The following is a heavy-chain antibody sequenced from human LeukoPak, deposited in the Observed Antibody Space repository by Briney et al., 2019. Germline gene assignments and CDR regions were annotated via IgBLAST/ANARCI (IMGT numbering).Heavy chain of an antibody. V-gene: IGHV3-21*01. CDR3: ARDRIGIHAFDI. J-gene: IGHJ3*02. Sequence: GGSLRLSCAASGVTFSSYSMNGVRQAPGKGGEGVSSISSSRSYIYYADSVKGRFTISRDNAKNSLYLQMNRLRAEDTAVYYCARDRIGIHAFDIWGQGTMVTVSS. CDR1: GVTFSSYS. D-gene: IGHD1-1*01. CDR2: ISSSRSYI.